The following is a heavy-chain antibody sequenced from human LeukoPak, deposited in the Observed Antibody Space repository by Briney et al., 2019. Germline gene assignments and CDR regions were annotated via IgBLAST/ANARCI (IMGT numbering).Heavy chain of an antibody. CDR2: INQDGSVK. D-gene: IGHD3-3*01. Sequence: GGSLRLSCAASGFAFSTYWMDWVRQAPGKGLEWVGNINQDGSVKHYVDSVRGRFTISRDNARNSVYLQMSVLRVEDRAVYYCTRDFVFWGQGSLVTASS. J-gene: IGHJ4*02. CDR3: TRDFVF. CDR1: GFAFSTYW. V-gene: IGHV3-7*01.